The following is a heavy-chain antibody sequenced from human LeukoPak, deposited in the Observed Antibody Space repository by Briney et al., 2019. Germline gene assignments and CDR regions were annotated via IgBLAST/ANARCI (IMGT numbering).Heavy chain of an antibody. CDR2: ISSSSSTI. CDR1: GFTFSSYS. J-gene: IGHJ3*02. D-gene: IGHD4-23*01. Sequence: GGSLRLSCAAPGFTFSSYSMNWVRQAPGKGLEWVSYISSSSSTIYYADSVKGRFTISRDNAKNSLYLQMNSLRAEDTAVYYCAREVVTSSDAFDIWGQGTMVTVSS. CDR3: AREVVTSSDAFDI. V-gene: IGHV3-48*04.